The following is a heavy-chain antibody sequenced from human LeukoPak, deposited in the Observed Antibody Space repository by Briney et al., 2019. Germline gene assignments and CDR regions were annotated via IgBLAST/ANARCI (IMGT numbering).Heavy chain of an antibody. J-gene: IGHJ3*02. CDR1: GFTFSSYW. CDR3: AKGSGKNAFDI. Sequence: GGSLRLSCAASGFTFSSYWMPWVRQAPGKGPVWVSRINSDGSSTSYADSVKGRFTISRDNAKNTLYLQMNSLRAEDTAVYYCAKGSGKNAFDIWGQGTMVTVSS. D-gene: IGHD6-19*01. CDR2: INSDGSST. V-gene: IGHV3-74*01.